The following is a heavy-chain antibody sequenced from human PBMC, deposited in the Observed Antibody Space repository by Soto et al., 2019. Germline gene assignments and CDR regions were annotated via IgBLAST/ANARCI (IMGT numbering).Heavy chain of an antibody. V-gene: IGHV3-33*01. J-gene: IGHJ6*02. D-gene: IGHD4-17*01. CDR1: GFTFSSYG. CDR3: ARDPLDYGDSFYGMDV. CDR2: IWYDGSNK. Sequence: LRLSCAASGFTFSSYGMHWVRQAPGKGLEWVAVIWYDGSNKYYADSVKGRFTISRDNSKNTLYLQMNSLRAEDTAVYYCARDPLDYGDSFYGMDVWGQGTTVTVSS.